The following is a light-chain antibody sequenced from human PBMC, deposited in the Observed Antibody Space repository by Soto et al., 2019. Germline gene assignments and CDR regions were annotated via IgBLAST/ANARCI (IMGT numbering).Light chain of an antibody. J-gene: IGLJ3*02. CDR3: QTWDTGIGV. V-gene: IGLV4-69*01. CDR1: SGHTTYA. Sequence: QPVLTQSPSASASLGASVKLTCTLSSGHTTYAIAWHQQQPEKGPRYLMKLDSDGRHTRGDGIPDRFSGSSSGAERYLTISSLQSEDEADYYCQTWDTGIGVFGGGTKLTVL. CDR2: LDSDGRH.